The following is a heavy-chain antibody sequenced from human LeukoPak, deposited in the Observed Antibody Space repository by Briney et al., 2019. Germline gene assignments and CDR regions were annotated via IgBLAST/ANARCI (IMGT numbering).Heavy chain of an antibody. V-gene: IGHV3-53*01. D-gene: IGHD3-10*01. CDR1: GFTVSNNY. J-gene: IGHJ4*02. CDR2: IYGGGST. CDR3: ARAKGLLCFDY. Sequence: GGSLRLSCAASGFTVSNNYMSWVRQAPGKGLEWVSAIYGGGSTYYADSVKGRFIISRDISKNTLYLQMNSLRAEDTAVYYCARAKGLLCFDYWGQGTLVTVSS.